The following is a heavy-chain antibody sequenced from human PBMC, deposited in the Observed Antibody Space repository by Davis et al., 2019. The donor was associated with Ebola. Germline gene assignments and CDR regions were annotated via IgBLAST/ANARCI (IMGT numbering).Heavy chain of an antibody. J-gene: IGHJ6*04. V-gene: IGHV3-23*01. Sequence: GESLKISCVASGFSFSSYAMNWVRQAPGKGLEWVSAISSRGIGTYNADSVKGRFTISRDNSTNTLYLQMTSLRAEDTAVFFCARDGGVLMVNTIGDVWGKGTTVNVFS. D-gene: IGHD2-8*01. CDR1: GFSFSSYA. CDR3: ARDGGVLMVNTIGDV. CDR2: ISSRGIGT.